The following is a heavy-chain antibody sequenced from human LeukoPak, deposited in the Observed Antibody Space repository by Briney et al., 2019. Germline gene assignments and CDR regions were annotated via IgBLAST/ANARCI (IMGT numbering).Heavy chain of an antibody. V-gene: IGHV3-30*18. Sequence: GGSLRLSCAASGFTFSNYGMHWVRQAPGKGLEWVAVISYDGSNKYYADSVKGRCTFSRDNSKNTLYLQMSSLRAEDTAVYYCAKEKGIYCSSIDCSPGMDVWGQGTTVTVSS. CDR1: GFTFSNYG. J-gene: IGHJ6*02. CDR3: AKEKGIYCSSIDCSPGMDV. D-gene: IGHD2-2*01. CDR2: ISYDGSNK.